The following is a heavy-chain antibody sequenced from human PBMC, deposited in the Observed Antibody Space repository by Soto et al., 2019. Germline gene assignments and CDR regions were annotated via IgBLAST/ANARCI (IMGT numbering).Heavy chain of an antibody. Sequence: HPGGSLRLSCAASGFTFSSYAMSWVRQAPGKGLEWVSAISGSGGSTYYADSVKGRFTISRDNSKNTLYLQMNSLRAEDTAVYYCAKRVRRGYCSSTSCYAGDTAMVTYFDYWGQGTLVTVSS. D-gene: IGHD2-2*03. J-gene: IGHJ4*02. V-gene: IGHV3-23*01. CDR3: AKRVRRGYCSSTSCYAGDTAMVTYFDY. CDR1: GFTFSSYA. CDR2: ISGSGGST.